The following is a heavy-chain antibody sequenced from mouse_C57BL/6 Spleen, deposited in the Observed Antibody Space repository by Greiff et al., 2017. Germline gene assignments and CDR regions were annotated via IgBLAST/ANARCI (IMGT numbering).Heavy chain of an antibody. V-gene: IGHV1-15*01. D-gene: IGHD1-1*01. J-gene: IGHJ4*01. CDR2: LDPETGGT. CDR3: TRWLNYGGSMDY. Sequence: QVQLKESGAELVRPGASVTLSCKASGYTFTDYEMHWVKQTPVHGLEWIGALDPETGGTAYNQQFKGKAILTADKSSSTAYMELRSLTSEDSAVYYCTRWLNYGGSMDYWGQGTSVTVSS. CDR1: GYTFTDYE.